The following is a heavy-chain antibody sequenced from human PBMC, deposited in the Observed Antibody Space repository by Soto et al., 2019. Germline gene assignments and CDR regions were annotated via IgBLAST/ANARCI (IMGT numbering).Heavy chain of an antibody. CDR2: IRSKANSYAT. J-gene: IGHJ6*03. CDR3: TRHRDYSNYNSYYYMHV. D-gene: IGHD4-4*01. CDR1: GFTFSGSA. Sequence: GGSLRLSCAASGFTFSGSAMHWVRQASGKGLEWVGRIRSKANSYATAYAASVKGRFTISRDDSKNTAYLQMNSLKTEDTAVYYCTRHRDYSNYNSYYYMHVWGKGTTVTVSS. V-gene: IGHV3-73*01.